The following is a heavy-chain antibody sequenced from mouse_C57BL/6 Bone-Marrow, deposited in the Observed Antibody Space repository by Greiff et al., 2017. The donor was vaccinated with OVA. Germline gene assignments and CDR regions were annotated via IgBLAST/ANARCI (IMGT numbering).Heavy chain of an antibody. CDR1: GFNFKNTS. D-gene: IGHD1-1*01. Sequence: EVQLQQSVAELVRPGASVKLSCTASGFNFKNTSMHWVKQRPEQGLEWIGRIDPADGNTKYAPKFQGKATLTADTSSSTAYMQLSSLTSEDTAVYYCARSRKDDYFDYWGQGTTLTVSS. CDR2: IDPADGNT. V-gene: IGHV14-3*01. J-gene: IGHJ2*01. CDR3: ARSRKDDYFDY.